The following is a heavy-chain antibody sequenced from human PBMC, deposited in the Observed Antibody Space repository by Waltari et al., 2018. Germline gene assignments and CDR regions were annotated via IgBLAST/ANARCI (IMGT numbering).Heavy chain of an antibody. V-gene: IGHV1-69*01. D-gene: IGHD3-22*01. J-gene: IGHJ4*02. CDR2: IIPIFGTA. Sequence: QVQLVQSGAEVKKPGSSVKVSCKASGGTFSSYAISWVRQAPGPGLEWMGGIIPIFGTANYAQKFQGRVTITADESTSTAYMELSSLRSEDTAVYYCARGLYYYDSSGYLGYYFDYWGQGTLVTVSS. CDR3: ARGLYYYDSSGYLGYYFDY. CDR1: GGTFSSYA.